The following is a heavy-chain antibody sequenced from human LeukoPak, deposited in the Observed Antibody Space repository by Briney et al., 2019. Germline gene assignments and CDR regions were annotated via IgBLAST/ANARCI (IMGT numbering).Heavy chain of an antibody. Sequence: GGSLRLSCAASEFTFSSFAMSWVRQPPGKGLEWVSTISSSGGSTFYAESVKGRFTIPRDNNESTLYLQMNSLRVEDTAVYYCARAAQVTGRPNLGGHFDYWGQGTLVTVSS. CDR1: EFTFSSFA. V-gene: IGHV3-23*01. J-gene: IGHJ4*02. CDR3: ARAAQVTGRPNLGGHFDY. D-gene: IGHD6-6*01. CDR2: ISSSGGST.